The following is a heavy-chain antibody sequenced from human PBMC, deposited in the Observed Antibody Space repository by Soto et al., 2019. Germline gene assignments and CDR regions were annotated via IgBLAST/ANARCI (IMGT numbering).Heavy chain of an antibody. CDR3: ARSSVAGTWGYYFDY. J-gene: IGHJ4*02. V-gene: IGHV3-30-3*01. D-gene: IGHD6-19*01. CDR1: GFIFTTYA. Sequence: QVHLVESGGGVVQPGRSLRLSCAASGFIFTTYAMHWVRQAPGKGLEWVAVISYDGNHEYYADSVRGRFTISRDNSKNTLYLQMDSLRADDTALYYCARSSVAGTWGYYFDYGGQGARVTVSS. CDR2: ISYDGNHE.